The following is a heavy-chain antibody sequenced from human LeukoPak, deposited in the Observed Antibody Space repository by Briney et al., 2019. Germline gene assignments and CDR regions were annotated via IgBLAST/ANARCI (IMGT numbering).Heavy chain of an antibody. CDR3: ARDWCSGGSCFSWNWFDP. CDR1: GFTFSSYA. Sequence: PGRSLRLSCAASGFTFSSYAMHWVRQAPGKGLEWVAVISYDGSNKYYADSVKGRFTISRDNSKNTLYLQMNSLRAEDTAVYYCARDWCSGGSCFSWNWFDPWGQGTLVTVSS. V-gene: IGHV3-30-3*01. CDR2: ISYDGSNK. J-gene: IGHJ5*02. D-gene: IGHD2-15*01.